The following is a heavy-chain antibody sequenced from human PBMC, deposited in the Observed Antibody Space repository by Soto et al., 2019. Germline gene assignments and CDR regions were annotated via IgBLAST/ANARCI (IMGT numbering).Heavy chain of an antibody. CDR2: IYYSGST. V-gene: IGHV4-59*01. CDR1: GGSISSYY. J-gene: IGHJ6*02. Sequence: SETLSLNCTVSGGSISSYYWGWVPQPPGKGLEWIGYIYYSGSTNYNPSLKSRVTISVDTSKNQFSLKLSSVTAADTAVYYCARLHGSGGGYYYYGMDVWGQGTTVTVSS. D-gene: IGHD3-10*01. CDR3: ARLHGSGGGYYYYGMDV.